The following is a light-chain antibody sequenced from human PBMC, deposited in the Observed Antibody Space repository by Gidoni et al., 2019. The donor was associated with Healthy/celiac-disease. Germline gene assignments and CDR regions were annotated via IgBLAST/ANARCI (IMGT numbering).Light chain of an antibody. CDR1: QGISNY. CDR3: QKYNRAPLT. Sequence: DIQMTQSPSSLSASVGGKVIITCRASQGISNYLAWYQQKPGKVPKLLMYAASTLQSGVPSRFSGSGSGTDFTLTISSLQPEDVATYYCQKYNRAPLTFGQGTRLEIK. J-gene: IGKJ5*01. V-gene: IGKV1-27*01. CDR2: AAS.